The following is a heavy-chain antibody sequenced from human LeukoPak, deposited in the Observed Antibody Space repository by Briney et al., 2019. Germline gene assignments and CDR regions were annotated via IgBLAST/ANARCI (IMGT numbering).Heavy chain of an antibody. D-gene: IGHD2-21*01. CDR2: INPYSGAT. CDR1: GYTFTGYY. CDR3: ARAHIGNDLFIDY. V-gene: IGHV1-2*02. Sequence: GASVKVSCKASGYTFTGYYMHWVRQAPGQGLEWMGWINPYSGATNYAQKFQGRVTMTRDTSISTAYMDLSSLESDDTAVYYCARAHIGNDLFIDYWGQGTLVTVSS. J-gene: IGHJ4*02.